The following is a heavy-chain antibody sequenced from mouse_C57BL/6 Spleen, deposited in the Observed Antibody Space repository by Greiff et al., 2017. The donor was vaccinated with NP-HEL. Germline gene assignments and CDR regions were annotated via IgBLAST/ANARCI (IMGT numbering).Heavy chain of an antibody. D-gene: IGHD2-12*01. Sequence: QVQLKQPGAELVKPGASVKLSCKASGYTFTSYWMQWVKQRPGQGLEWIGEIDPSDSYTNYNQKFKGKATLTVDTSSSTAYMQLSSLTSEDSAVYYCATYYTPGYFDYWGQGTTLTVSS. CDR1: GYTFTSYW. CDR2: IDPSDSYT. CDR3: ATYYTPGYFDY. J-gene: IGHJ2*01. V-gene: IGHV1-50*01.